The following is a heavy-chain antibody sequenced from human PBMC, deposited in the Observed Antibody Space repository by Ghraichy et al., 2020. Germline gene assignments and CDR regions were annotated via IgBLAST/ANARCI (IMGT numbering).Heavy chain of an antibody. Sequence: SETLSLTCTVSGGSVSRDSYYWAWIRQPPGKGLEWIGSIHYSGITDYSLSLKSRVTISADTSKNQFSLTLTSVTAADRAVYYCARHVAYDLGYGMDVWGQGTTATVS. CDR1: GGSVSRDSYY. J-gene: IGHJ6*02. D-gene: IGHD3-3*01. CDR2: IHYSGIT. V-gene: IGHV4-39*01. CDR3: ARHVAYDLGYGMDV.